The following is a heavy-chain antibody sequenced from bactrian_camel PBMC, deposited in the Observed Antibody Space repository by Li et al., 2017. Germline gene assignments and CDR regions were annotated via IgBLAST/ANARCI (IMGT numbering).Heavy chain of an antibody. CDR3: AAKGVWFCDGWMNFPI. CDR2: IAGAGNP. CDR1: GSIDNHAC. D-gene: IGHD1*01. Sequence: VQLVESGGGTVQAGGSLTLSCAVSGSIDNHACMAWCRQAPGKEREGVASIAGAGNPAYVDAVKGRFTISKDNAKNTLYLQMNSLKPEDSAIYYCAAKGVWFCDGWMNFPIWGQGTQVTVS. J-gene: IGHJ4*01. V-gene: IGHV3S53*01.